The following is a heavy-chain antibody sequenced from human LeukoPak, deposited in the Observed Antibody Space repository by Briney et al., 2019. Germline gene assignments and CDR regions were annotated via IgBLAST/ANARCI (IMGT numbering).Heavy chain of an antibody. V-gene: IGHV3-7*03. Sequence: GGSLRLSCAASGFTFSSYWMNWARQAPGKGLEWVASINHNGNVNYYVDSVKGRFTISRDNAKNSLYLQMNSLRADDTAVYYCARGCGGGPGCYILDYWGQGTLVTVSS. J-gene: IGHJ4*02. CDR3: ARGCGGGPGCYILDY. D-gene: IGHD2-21*01. CDR1: GFTFSSYW. CDR2: INHNGNVN.